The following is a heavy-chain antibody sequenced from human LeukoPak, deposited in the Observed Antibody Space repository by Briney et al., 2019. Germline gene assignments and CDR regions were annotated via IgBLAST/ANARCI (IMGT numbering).Heavy chain of an antibody. D-gene: IGHD2-2*01. CDR3: ARGGGGAVVPAL. J-gene: IGHJ4*01. Sequence: ASVKVSCKASGYTFTSYYMHWVRQAPGQGLEWMGWINTKTGDPTYGQGFTGRFVFSLETSVSTAYLQINSLKAEDTAVYYCARGGGGAVVPALWGQGTLITVSS. V-gene: IGHV7-4-1*02. CDR1: GYTFTSYY. CDR2: INTKTGDP.